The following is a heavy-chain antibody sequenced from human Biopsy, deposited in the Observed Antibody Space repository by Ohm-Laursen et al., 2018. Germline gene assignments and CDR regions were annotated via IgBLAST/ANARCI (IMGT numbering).Heavy chain of an antibody. CDR2: INPSGSTT. CDR1: GYSFTSYY. J-gene: IGHJ4*02. V-gene: IGHV1-46*01. Sequence: ASVKVSCKASGYSFTSYYMHWVRQAPGQGLEWMGMINPSGSTTSYPQIFQGRVTMTRDTSKSTVYMELGSLRSADTAVYFCARNTGWYGDLYYFDYWGQETLVTVSS. D-gene: IGHD6-19*01. CDR3: ARNTGWYGDLYYFDY.